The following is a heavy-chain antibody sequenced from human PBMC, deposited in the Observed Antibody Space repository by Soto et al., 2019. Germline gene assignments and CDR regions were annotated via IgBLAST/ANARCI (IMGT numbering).Heavy chain of an antibody. D-gene: IGHD3-16*02. CDR1: GFTFSSYA. J-gene: IGHJ4*02. CDR3: AKGPITFGGVIVIGYFDY. CDR2: ISGSGGST. Sequence: QPGGSLRLSCAASGFTFSSYAMSWVRQAPGKGLEWVSAISGSGGSTYYADSVKGRFTISRDNSKNTLYLQMNSLRAEDTAVYYCAKGPITFGGVIVIGYFDYWGQGTLVTVSS. V-gene: IGHV3-23*01.